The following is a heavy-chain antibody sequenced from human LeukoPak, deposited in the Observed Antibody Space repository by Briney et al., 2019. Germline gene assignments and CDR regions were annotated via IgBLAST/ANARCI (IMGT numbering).Heavy chain of an antibody. J-gene: IGHJ4*02. CDR1: GYTFTYYY. CDR2: INPSGGST. CDR3: ARGGYFYSAPPDY. V-gene: IGHV1-46*01. D-gene: IGHD3-9*01. Sequence: GASVKVSCKASGYTFTYYYLHWVRQAPGQGLEWMGTINPSGGSTTYAQNFQGRITVTRDTSTRIVHMELSSLRSEDTAMYYCARGGYFYSAPPDYWGQGTLVTVSS.